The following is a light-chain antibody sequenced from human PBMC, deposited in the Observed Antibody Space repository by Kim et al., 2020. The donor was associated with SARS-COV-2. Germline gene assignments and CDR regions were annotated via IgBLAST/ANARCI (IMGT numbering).Light chain of an antibody. J-gene: IGKJ5*01. CDR2: DAA. CDR3: QQRSF. Sequence: ATRSWAPGGSATRSGRASRSVSSDLAWYQQKPGQAPRRLIYDAASRATGIPARCSGSGSGTDFTLTISSLEPEDFAVYYCQQRSFFGQGTRLEIK. V-gene: IGKV3-11*01. CDR1: RSVSSD.